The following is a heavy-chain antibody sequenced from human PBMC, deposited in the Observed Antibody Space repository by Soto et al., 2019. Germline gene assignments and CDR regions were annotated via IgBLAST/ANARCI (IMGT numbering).Heavy chain of an antibody. CDR3: ARWGTTGGFDL. CDR2: TSYDGNNK. V-gene: IGHV3-30*19. Sequence: QLQLVESGGGVVQPGTSLRLSCTASGFMFKSYVMHWVRQAPGKGLEWVALTSYDGNNKYYGDSVKGRFTVSRDNSKNTLHLPMDSLRPDDTALYYCARWGTTGGFDLWGQGPLVSVSS. CDR1: GFMFKSYV. J-gene: IGHJ4*02. D-gene: IGHD3-16*01.